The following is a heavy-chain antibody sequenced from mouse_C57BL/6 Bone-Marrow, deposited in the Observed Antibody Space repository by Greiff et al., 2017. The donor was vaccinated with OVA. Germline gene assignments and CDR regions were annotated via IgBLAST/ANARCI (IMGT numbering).Heavy chain of an antibody. CDR1: GFTFSSYA. Sequence: EVQRVESGGGLVKPGGSLKLSCAASGFTFSSYAMSWVRQTPEKRPEWVATISDGGSYTYYPDNVKGRFTISRDNAKNNLYLQMSHLKSEDTAMYYCAREMIYYGSSPYWYFDVWGTGTTVTVSS. CDR2: ISDGGSYT. J-gene: IGHJ1*03. CDR3: AREMIYYGSSPYWYFDV. V-gene: IGHV5-4*01. D-gene: IGHD1-1*01.